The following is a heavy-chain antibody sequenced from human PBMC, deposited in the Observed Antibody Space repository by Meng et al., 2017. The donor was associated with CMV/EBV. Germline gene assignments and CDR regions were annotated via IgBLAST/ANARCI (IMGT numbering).Heavy chain of an antibody. CDR1: GGPISISRYY. CDR2: IYYSGST. J-gene: IGHJ4*02. V-gene: IGHV4-39*07. CDR3: VTWLWFGELSGYYFDY. D-gene: IGHD3-10*01. Sequence: LVHPSDPRPLPCPVSGGPISISRYYWGWIRQPPGKGLAWIGSIYYSGSTYYNPSLKSRVTISVDTSKNQFSLKLSSVTAADTAVYYCVTWLWFGELSGYYFDYWGQGTLVTVSS.